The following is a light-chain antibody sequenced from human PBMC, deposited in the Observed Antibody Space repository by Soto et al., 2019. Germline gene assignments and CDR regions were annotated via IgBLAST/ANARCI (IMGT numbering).Light chain of an antibody. CDR3: QQRTNWIT. J-gene: IGKJ5*01. CDR1: QRISDY. Sequence: EIVLTQSPATLSLSPGERATLSCRASQRISDYLAWYQQKPGQAPRLLIYSASNRATGIPARFSGSGSGTDFTLTISSLEPEDFAVYYCQQRTNWITFGQGTRLDIK. CDR2: SAS. V-gene: IGKV3-11*01.